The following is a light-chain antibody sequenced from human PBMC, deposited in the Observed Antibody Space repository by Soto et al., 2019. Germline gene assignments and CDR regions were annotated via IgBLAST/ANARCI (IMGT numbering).Light chain of an antibody. J-gene: IGKJ4*01. CDR2: WAS. Sequence: DIVMTQSPDSLAVSLGERATINCKSSQSVLYSSNNKNYLAWYQQKPGQPPKLLIYWASTRESGVPDRFSGSGSGTDFTLTISSLQAEDVAVYYCQQYYSTPPTFGGGTKGDIK. CDR3: QQYYSTPPT. CDR1: QSVLYSSNNKNY. V-gene: IGKV4-1*01.